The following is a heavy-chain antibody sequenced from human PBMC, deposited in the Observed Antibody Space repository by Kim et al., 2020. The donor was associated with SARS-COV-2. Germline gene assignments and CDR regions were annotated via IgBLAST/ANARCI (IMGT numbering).Heavy chain of an antibody. V-gene: IGHV3-23*01. CDR3: ARGGVSSTRHMDV. CDR1: GSIISSYA. CDR2: VGRDGTTT. Sequence: GGSLRLSCAASGSIISSYAMTWVRQAPGKGLEWVSIVGRDGTTTYYADSVKGRFTISRDNSKNTVYLQMNSLRAEDTAVYSCARGGVSSTRHMDVWGKGTTVTVSS. J-gene: IGHJ6*03. D-gene: IGHD2-8*01.